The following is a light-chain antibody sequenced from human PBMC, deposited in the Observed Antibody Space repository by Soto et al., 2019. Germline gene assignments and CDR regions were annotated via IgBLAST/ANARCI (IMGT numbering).Light chain of an antibody. CDR1: QSISSF. Sequence: DIQMTQSPSSLSASVGDRDTITCRASQSISSFLYWYQQKPGKAPKLLIYAASSLQSGLSSRFSGSVSGTYFTLTISCLQPVECGTDYCQQSYSSPRIGQGNKLEIK. J-gene: IGKJ2*01. CDR2: AAS. CDR3: QQSYSSPR. V-gene: IGKV1-39*01.